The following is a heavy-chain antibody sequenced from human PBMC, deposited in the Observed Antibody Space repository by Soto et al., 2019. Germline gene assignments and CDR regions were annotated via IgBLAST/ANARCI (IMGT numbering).Heavy chain of an antibody. J-gene: IGHJ6*02. CDR2: ISRSSTGI. CDR1: GFTFSLYS. CDR3: AMAVSWGLDV. V-gene: IGHV3-48*02. D-gene: IGHD2-15*01. Sequence: EVQLVESGGGLVQPGGSLRLSCAASGFTFSLYSMSWVRQAPGKGLEWVSYISRSSTGIHYADSVKGRFTISRDDATNSIPLQRNSLRDEDTAVYYCAMAVSWGLDVWGQGTTVRISS.